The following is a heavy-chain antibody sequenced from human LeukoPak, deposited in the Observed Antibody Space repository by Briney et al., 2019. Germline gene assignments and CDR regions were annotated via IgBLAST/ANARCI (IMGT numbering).Heavy chain of an antibody. D-gene: IGHD6-19*01. Sequence: GGSLRLSCAASGFTFSSYTMSWVRQAPGKGLEWVSAISGSGGSTYYADSVKGRFTISRDNSKNTLYLQMNSLRAEDTAVYYCARRIAVAGPFDYWGQGTLVTVSS. J-gene: IGHJ4*02. CDR2: ISGSGGST. CDR3: ARRIAVAGPFDY. V-gene: IGHV3-23*01. CDR1: GFTFSSYT.